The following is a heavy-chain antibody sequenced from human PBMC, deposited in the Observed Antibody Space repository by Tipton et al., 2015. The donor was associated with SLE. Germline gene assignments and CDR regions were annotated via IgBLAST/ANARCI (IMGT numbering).Heavy chain of an antibody. Sequence: GSLRLSCAASGFTFSSYGMHWVRQAPGKGLEWVAFIRYDGSNKYYADSVKGRFTISRDNSKNTLYLQMNSLRAEDTAAYYCAKDDERSKGAHGAFDIWGQGTMATVSS. CDR3: AKDDERSKGAHGAFDI. CDR2: IRYDGSNK. J-gene: IGHJ3*02. CDR1: GFTFSSYG. V-gene: IGHV3-30*02. D-gene: IGHD5-24*01.